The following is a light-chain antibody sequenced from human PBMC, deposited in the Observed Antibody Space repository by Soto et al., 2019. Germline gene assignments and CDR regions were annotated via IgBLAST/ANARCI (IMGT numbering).Light chain of an antibody. CDR3: ETGARDTRA. J-gene: IGLJ6*01. CDR2: LEESGGY. V-gene: IGLV4-60*02. CDR1: SGHSAYI. Sequence: QLVLTQPSSASASLGSSVTLTCTLDSGHSAYIIAWHQQPPGKAARVLMKLEESGGYKRGSGVPDRFSGSSAGADRYLIISYLQDYDEAEYYCETGARDTRAFGRGTKVTVL.